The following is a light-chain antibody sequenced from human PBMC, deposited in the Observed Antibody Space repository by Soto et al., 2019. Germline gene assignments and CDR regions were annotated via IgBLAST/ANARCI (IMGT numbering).Light chain of an antibody. V-gene: IGKV1-5*01. CDR3: QQYDNYKPLT. CDR2: DAS. J-gene: IGKJ4*01. Sequence: DIQMTQSPSTLSASVGDRVTITCRASQSISSWLAWYQQKPGKAPKLLIFDASSLESGTPSRFSGRRSGTQFTLTINGLQPDDFATYSCQQYDNYKPLTFGGGTKVEIK. CDR1: QSISSW.